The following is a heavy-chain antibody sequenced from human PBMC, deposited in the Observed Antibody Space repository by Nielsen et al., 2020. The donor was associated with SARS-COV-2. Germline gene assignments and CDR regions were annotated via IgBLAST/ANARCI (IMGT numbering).Heavy chain of an antibody. CDR1: GYVFTSYW. Sequence: SVQVSCKASGYVFTSYWIHWVRQAPGQGLEWMGIIDPSGGSTRYAQRLQGRVAITRDTSTRTVYIDLTSLRSEDLAVYYCARAPSDYYGMDVWGQGTTVTVSS. CDR2: IDPSGGST. J-gene: IGHJ6*02. CDR3: ARAPSDYYGMDV. V-gene: IGHV1-46*04. D-gene: IGHD3-3*01.